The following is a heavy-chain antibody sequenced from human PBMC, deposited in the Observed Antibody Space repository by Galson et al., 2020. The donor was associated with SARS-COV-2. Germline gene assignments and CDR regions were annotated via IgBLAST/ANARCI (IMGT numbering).Heavy chain of an antibody. J-gene: IGHJ4*02. CDR1: GFTYSSYA. CDR2: ISCSGCST. Sequence: GGSLRLSCAASGFTYSSYAMSWVRQAPGKGLEWVSAISCSGCSTYYADSETGRFTLSRDNSKNTRFLQMSGLRAEDTAVYYCAKPKGGYDGRCVYPFDCWGQRSRVTVS. CDR3: AKPKGGYDGRCVYPFDC. D-gene: IGHD3-10*01. V-gene: IGHV3-23*01.